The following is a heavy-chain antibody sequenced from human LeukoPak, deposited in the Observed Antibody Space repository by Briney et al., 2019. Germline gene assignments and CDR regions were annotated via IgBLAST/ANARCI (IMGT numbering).Heavy chain of an antibody. V-gene: IGHV3-23*01. CDR1: GFTFSSYA. J-gene: IGHJ4*02. CDR3: AKGVVVPAAPWGFDY. D-gene: IGHD2-2*01. Sequence: GGSLRLSCAASGFTFSSYAMSWVRQAPGKGLEWISAISGSGGSTYYADSVKGRFTISRDNSKNTLYLQMNSLRAEDTAVYYCAKGVVVPAAPWGFDYWGQGTLVTVSS. CDR2: ISGSGGST.